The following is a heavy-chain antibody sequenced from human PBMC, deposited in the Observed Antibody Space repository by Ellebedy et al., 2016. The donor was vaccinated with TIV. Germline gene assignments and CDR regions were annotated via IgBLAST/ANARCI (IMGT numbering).Heavy chain of an antibody. CDR3: ARDRLYSSSWYSLQLGGEENYYYGMDV. V-gene: IGHV3-21*01. Sequence: GESLKISCAASGFTFSSYGMHWVRQAPGKGLEWVSSISSSSSYIYYADSVKGRFTISRDNAKNSLYLQMNSLRAEDTAVYYCARDRLYSSSWYSLQLGGEENYYYGMDVWGQGTTVTVSS. CDR1: GFTFSSYG. J-gene: IGHJ6*02. D-gene: IGHD6-13*01. CDR2: ISSSSSYI.